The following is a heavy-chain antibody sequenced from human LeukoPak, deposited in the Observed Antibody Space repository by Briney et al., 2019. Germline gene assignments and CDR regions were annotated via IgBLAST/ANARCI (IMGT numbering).Heavy chain of an antibody. Sequence: ASVKVSCKASGYTFTSYDINWVRQATGQGLEWMGWMNPNSGNTGYAQKFQGRVTMTRNTSISTAYMELSSLRSEDTAVYYCARAPSPAWQQWLVLSHAWGAFDIWGQGTMVTVSS. J-gene: IGHJ3*02. V-gene: IGHV1-8*01. D-gene: IGHD6-19*01. CDR1: GYTFTSYD. CDR3: ARAPSPAWQQWLVLSHAWGAFDI. CDR2: MNPNSGNT.